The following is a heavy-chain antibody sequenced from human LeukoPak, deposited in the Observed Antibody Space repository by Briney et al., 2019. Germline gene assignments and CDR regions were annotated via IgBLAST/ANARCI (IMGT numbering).Heavy chain of an antibody. V-gene: IGHV4-34*01. D-gene: IGHD6-13*01. Sequence: SETLSLTCGVVDGSLSGYHWSWIRQSPGKGLEWIGEINLSGSTHYNPSLERRVTMSIDTSMNQFSLKLSSVTAADTAVYYCARTARRYTNSWYRQYYFDYWGQGTLVTVSS. CDR3: ARTARRYTNSWYRQYYFDY. CDR2: INLSGST. CDR1: DGSLSGYH. J-gene: IGHJ4*02.